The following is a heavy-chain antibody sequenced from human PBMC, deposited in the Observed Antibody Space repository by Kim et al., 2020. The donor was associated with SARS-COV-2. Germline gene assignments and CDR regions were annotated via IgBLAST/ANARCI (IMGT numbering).Heavy chain of an antibody. Sequence: SVKVSCKASGGTFSSYAISWVRQAPGQGLEWMGGIIPIFGTANYAQKFQGRVTITADESTSTAYMELSSLRSEDTAVYYCARDLGVVLYYYYGMDVWGQGTTVTVSS. J-gene: IGHJ6*02. CDR3: ARDLGVVLYYYYGMDV. CDR1: GGTFSSYA. V-gene: IGHV1-69*13. D-gene: IGHD3-3*01. CDR2: IIPIFGTA.